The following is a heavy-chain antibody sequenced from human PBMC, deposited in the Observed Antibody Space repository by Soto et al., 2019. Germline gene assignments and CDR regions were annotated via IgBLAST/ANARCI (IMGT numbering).Heavy chain of an antibody. CDR3: ARQDGYNYGFDP. CDR2: IYYSGST. J-gene: IGHJ5*02. Sequence: SETPSLTCTVSGGSISSDSHYWGWIRQPPGKGLEWIGSIYYSGSTYYNPSLKSRVTISVDRSKNQFSLKLTSVTAADTAVYYCARQDGYNYGFDPWGQGTLVTVSS. V-gene: IGHV4-39*01. D-gene: IGHD5-18*01. CDR1: GGSISSDSHY.